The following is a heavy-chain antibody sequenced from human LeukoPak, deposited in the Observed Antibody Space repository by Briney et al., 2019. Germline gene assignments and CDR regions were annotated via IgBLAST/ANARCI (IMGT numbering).Heavy chain of an antibody. V-gene: IGHV3-23*01. CDR2: VSTSGGST. CDR3: LGYCSGGRCYSGGH. D-gene: IGHD2-15*01. J-gene: IGHJ4*02. Sequence: PGGSLRLSCAASGFTFSTYAMSWVRQAPPTGLEWVSTVSTSGGSTYYADSVKGRFTISRDNSKNTQYLQMNSLRAEDTAIYYCLGYCSGGRCYSGGHWGQGTLVTVSS. CDR1: GFTFSTYA.